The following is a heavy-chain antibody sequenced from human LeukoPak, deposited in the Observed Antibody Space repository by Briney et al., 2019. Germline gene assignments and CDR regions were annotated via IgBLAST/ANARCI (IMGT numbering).Heavy chain of an antibody. CDR3: AKDLGIAVAGTIFDY. CDR2: TSDSGGTT. Sequence: GGSLRLSCASSGFTFSSYAMTWVRQAPGKGLEWVSATSDSGGTTYYADSVKGRFTISRANSKHPLYLQLNRLRAEDTAGYYCAKDLGIAVAGTIFDYWGQGTLVTVSS. D-gene: IGHD6-19*01. CDR1: GFTFSSYA. V-gene: IGHV3-23*01. J-gene: IGHJ4*02.